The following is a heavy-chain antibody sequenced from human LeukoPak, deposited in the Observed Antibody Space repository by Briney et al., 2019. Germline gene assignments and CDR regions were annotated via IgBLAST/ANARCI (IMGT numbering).Heavy chain of an antibody. J-gene: IGHJ3*02. Sequence: SETLSLTCTVSGGSISSGDYYWSWIRQPPGKGLEWIGEINHSGSTNYNPSLKSRVTISVDTSKNQFSLKLSPVTAADTAVYYCAMQYYYDSSGYYSAAFDIWGQGTMVTVSS. CDR1: GGSISSGDYY. CDR3: AMQYYYDSSGYYSAAFDI. CDR2: INHSGST. D-gene: IGHD3-22*01. V-gene: IGHV4-39*07.